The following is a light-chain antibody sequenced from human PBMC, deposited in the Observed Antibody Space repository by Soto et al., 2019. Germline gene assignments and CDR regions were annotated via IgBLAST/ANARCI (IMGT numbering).Light chain of an antibody. Sequence: EIVLTQSPATLSLSPGERATLSCRASQSVSSYLAWYQQKPGQAPRLLIYDASNRATGIPARFSGSGSGTDFTLTISSLEPEDFAFYYCQDRSNTSITFGQGTRLEIK. J-gene: IGKJ5*01. CDR2: DAS. CDR3: QDRSNTSIT. CDR1: QSVSSY. V-gene: IGKV3-11*01.